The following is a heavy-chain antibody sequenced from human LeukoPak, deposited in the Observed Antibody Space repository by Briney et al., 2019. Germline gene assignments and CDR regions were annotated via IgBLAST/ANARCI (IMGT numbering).Heavy chain of an antibody. J-gene: IGHJ6*04. CDR3: ARDGSSGRGYYYYYGMDV. V-gene: IGHV3-53*01. CDR1: GFTVNTNY. CDR2: MHSVGTT. Sequence: PGGSLRLSCAASGFTVNTNYMSWVRQAPGKGLEWVSIMHSVGTTYYADSVKGRFNFSRDNSKNTLYLQMNNLRAEDTAVYYCARDGSSGRGYYYYYGMDVWGEGTTVTVSS. D-gene: IGHD1-26*01.